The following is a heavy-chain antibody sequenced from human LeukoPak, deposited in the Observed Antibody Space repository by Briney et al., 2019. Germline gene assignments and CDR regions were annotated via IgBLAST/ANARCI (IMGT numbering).Heavy chain of an antibody. CDR2: INTDGSST. CDR3: ARDAGIAARKIFDY. Sequence: GGSLRLSCAASGFIFSSYWMHWVRHAPGKGLAWVSRINTDGSSTSYADSVKGRFTISRDNAKNTLYLQMNSLRAEDTAVYYCARDAGIAARKIFDYWGQGTLVTVSS. V-gene: IGHV3-74*01. CDR1: GFIFSSYW. J-gene: IGHJ4*02. D-gene: IGHD6-6*01.